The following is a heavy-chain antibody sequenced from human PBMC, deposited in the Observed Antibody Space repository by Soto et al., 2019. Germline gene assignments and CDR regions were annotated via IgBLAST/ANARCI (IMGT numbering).Heavy chain of an antibody. V-gene: IGHV3-33*01. CDR1: GFTFSSYG. CDR3: ARDDADCSGGSCYNPYYYYGMDV. CDR2: IWYDGSNK. D-gene: IGHD2-15*01. J-gene: IGHJ6*02. Sequence: PGGSLRLSCAASGFTFSSYGMHWVRQAPGKGLEWMAVIWYDGSNKYYADSVKGRFTISRDNSKNTLYLQMNSLRAEDTAVYYCARDDADCSGGSCYNPYYYYGMDVWGQGTTVTVSS.